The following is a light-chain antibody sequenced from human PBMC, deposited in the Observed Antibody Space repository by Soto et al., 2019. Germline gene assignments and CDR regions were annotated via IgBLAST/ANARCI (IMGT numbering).Light chain of an antibody. Sequence: DIQMTQSPSSLSASVGDRVTITCRASQGISNYLAWYQQKPGKVPKLLIYAASTLQSGVPSRFSGSGSGTYFTLTISSLQPEDVATYYCQKYNSAPPTWTFGQGTKVEIK. J-gene: IGKJ1*01. CDR1: QGISNY. CDR2: AAS. V-gene: IGKV1-27*01. CDR3: QKYNSAPPTWT.